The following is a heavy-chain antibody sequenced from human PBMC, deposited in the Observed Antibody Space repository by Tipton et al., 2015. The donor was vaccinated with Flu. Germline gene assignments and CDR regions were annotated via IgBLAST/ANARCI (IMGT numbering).Heavy chain of an antibody. Sequence: GLVKPSETLSLTCSVSGGSISSYFWNWIRQAPGKGLEWIGNVYYSGSTDYNPTLKGRVSMSLDSSKNQFTLKLSSVTAADTAVYFCARDSAVVPRALDYWGQGILVSVSS. CDR3: ARDSAVVPRALDY. V-gene: IGHV4-59*01. D-gene: IGHD2-15*01. CDR1: GGSISSYF. CDR2: VYYSGST. J-gene: IGHJ4*02.